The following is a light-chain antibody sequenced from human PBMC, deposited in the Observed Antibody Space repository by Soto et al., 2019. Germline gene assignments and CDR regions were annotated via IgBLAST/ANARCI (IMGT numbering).Light chain of an antibody. CDR2: EVS. CDR3: SSYTSRATVV. CDR1: SSDVGGYKY. Sequence: QSALTQPASVSGSPGQSITISCTGTSSDVGGYKYVSWFQQHPGKAPKLLIYEVSNRPSGVSNRFSASKSGNTASLTISGLQAEDEGDYYCSSYTSRATVVFGGGTKLTVL. J-gene: IGLJ2*01. V-gene: IGLV2-14*01.